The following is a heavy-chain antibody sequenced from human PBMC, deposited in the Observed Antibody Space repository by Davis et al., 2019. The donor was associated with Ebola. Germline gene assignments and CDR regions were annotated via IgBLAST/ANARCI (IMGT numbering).Heavy chain of an antibody. D-gene: IGHD3-9*01. V-gene: IGHV1-46*01. CDR2: INPSGGST. J-gene: IGHJ4*02. CDR1: GYTFTSYY. Sequence: AASVKVSCKASGYTFTSYYMHWVRQAPGQGLEWMGIINPSGGSTSYAQKFQGRVTMTRDTSTSTAYMELSSLRSEDTAVYYCASLSGMRYFDWLLPDYWGQGTLVTVSS. CDR3: ASLSGMRYFDWLLPDY.